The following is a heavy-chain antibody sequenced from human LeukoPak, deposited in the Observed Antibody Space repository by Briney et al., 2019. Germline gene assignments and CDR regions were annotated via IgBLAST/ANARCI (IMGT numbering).Heavy chain of an antibody. CDR3: AKSRGESRGASNY. V-gene: IGHV3-23*01. J-gene: IGHJ4*02. CDR1: GFSFSSYA. Sequence: PGGSLRLSCAASGFSFSSYAMNWVRQAPGKGLEWVSFISGSGDATHYAASVKGRFTISRDNSKNTLYLQMNSLRAEDTAVYYCAKSRGESRGASNYWGQGNLVTVSS. D-gene: IGHD1-26*01. CDR2: ISGSGDAT.